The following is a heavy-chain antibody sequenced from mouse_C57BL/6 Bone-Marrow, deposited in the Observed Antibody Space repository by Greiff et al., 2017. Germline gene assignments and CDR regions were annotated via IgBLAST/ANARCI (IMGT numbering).Heavy chain of an antibody. CDR2: IYPGDGDT. D-gene: IGHD3-2*02. V-gene: IGHV1-82*01. CDR3: ARDSSGMAWFAY. Sequence: VQLVESGPELVKPGASVKISCKASGYAFSSSWMNWVKQRPGKGLEWIGRIYPGDGDTNYNGKFKGKATLTADKSSSTAYMQLSSLTSEDSAVYFCARDSSGMAWFAYWGQGTLVTVSA. J-gene: IGHJ3*01. CDR1: GYAFSSSW.